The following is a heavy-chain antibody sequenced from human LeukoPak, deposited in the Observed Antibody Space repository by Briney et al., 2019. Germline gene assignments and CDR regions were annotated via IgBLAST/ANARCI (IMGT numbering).Heavy chain of an antibody. CDR2: IYSSVSS. J-gene: IGHJ4*02. Sequence: AETLSLTCTVSGGSISSYYWSWIRQPPGKALEWIGYIYSSVSSNYNPSLKSRVTMSVDTSKNQFSLKLSSVTAADTAVYYCARGPTLTTDYWGQGTLVTVSS. CDR3: ARGPTLTTDY. D-gene: IGHD4-17*01. V-gene: IGHV4-59*01. CDR1: GGSISSYY.